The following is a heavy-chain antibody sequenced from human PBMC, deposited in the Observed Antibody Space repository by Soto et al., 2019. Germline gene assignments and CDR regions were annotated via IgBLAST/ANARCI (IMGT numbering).Heavy chain of an antibody. Sequence: QVQLVQSGAEVRKPGSSVKVSCKASGGTFSRHAISWVRQAPGQGLEWMGGIIPIFCTANHAQKFQGRVTIIADESTSTVYMELSSLRSEDTAMYYCARGYYDYVWGSYRYGLDYWGQGTLVTVSS. V-gene: IGHV1-69*01. CDR2: IIPIFCTA. D-gene: IGHD3-16*02. J-gene: IGHJ4*02. CDR1: GGTFSRHA. CDR3: ARGYYDYVWGSYRYGLDY.